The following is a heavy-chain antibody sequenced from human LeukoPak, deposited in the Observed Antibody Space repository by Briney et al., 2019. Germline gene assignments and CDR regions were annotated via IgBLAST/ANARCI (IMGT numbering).Heavy chain of an antibody. CDR3: ARHPIYGGNSGDY. CDR2: IYHSGST. J-gene: IGHJ4*02. Sequence: PSETLSLTCTVSGYSISSGYYWGWIRQPPGKGLEWIGSIYHSGSTYYNPSLKSRVTISVDTSKNQFSLKLSSVTAADTAVYYCARHPIYGGNSGDYWGQGTLVTVSS. V-gene: IGHV4-38-2*02. CDR1: GYSISSGYY. D-gene: IGHD4-23*01.